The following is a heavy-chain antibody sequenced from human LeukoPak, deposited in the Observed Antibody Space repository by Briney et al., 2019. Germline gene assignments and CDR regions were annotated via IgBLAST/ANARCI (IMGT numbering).Heavy chain of an antibody. CDR2: INHSGST. V-gene: IGHV4-34*01. D-gene: IGHD3-22*01. CDR3: ARLAGYYYDRSGYPKPSSLIDF. Sequence: PSETLSLTCAVYGGSFSGYYWSWIRQPPGKGLEWIGEINHSGSTNYNPSLKSRVTISVDTSKNQFSLNLNSVTAADTSVYYYARLAGYYYDRSGYPKPSSLIDFWGQGILVTVSS. CDR1: GGSFSGYY. J-gene: IGHJ4*02.